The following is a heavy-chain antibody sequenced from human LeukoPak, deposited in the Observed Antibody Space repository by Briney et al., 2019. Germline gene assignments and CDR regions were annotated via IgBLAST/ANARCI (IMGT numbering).Heavy chain of an antibody. V-gene: IGHV1-18*01. D-gene: IGHD6-19*01. Sequence: SVRVSCKASGYLFINYGISWLRQAPGQGLECMGWISPYSGDTDYAQKLQGRVTMTTDTSTTTAYMELRSLRFDDTAVYYCARTSGVSVAGSPYYFDFWGQGTLISVSS. CDR3: ARTSGVSVAGSPYYFDF. J-gene: IGHJ4*02. CDR1: GYLFINYG. CDR2: ISPYSGDT.